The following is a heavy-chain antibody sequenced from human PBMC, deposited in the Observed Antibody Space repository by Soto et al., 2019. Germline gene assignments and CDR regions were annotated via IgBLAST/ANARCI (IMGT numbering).Heavy chain of an antibody. CDR3: ARPPLPGYSIHFNS. J-gene: IGHJ4*02. CDR1: GYSFTSYW. V-gene: IGHV5-51*01. Sequence: GESLKISCKGSGYSFTSYWISWVRQMPGKGLEWMGIVYPRDSDTRYSPSFQGQVTISADRSTGTAFLQWRSLKASDTALSYCARPPLPGYSIHFNSWGQGTLVTVSS. CDR2: VYPRDSDT. D-gene: IGHD2-15*01.